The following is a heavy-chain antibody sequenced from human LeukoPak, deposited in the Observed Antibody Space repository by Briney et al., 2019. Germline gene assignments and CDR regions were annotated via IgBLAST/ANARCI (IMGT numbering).Heavy chain of an antibody. CDR3: AKDIGGYDILTGYYPD. J-gene: IGHJ4*02. Sequence: HAGGSLRLSCAASGFTFNTYSMSWVRQAPGKGLEWVSLISGDGGSTYYADSVKGRFTISRDNSKNSLYLQMNSLRTEDTALYYCAKDIGGYDILTGYYPDWGQGTLVTVSS. V-gene: IGHV3-43*02. CDR2: ISGDGGST. D-gene: IGHD3-9*01. CDR1: GFTFNTYS.